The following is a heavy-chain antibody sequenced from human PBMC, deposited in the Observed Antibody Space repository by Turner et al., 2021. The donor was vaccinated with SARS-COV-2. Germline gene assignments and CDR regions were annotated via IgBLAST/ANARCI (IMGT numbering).Heavy chain of an antibody. D-gene: IGHD3-22*01. CDR2: ITSSDT. CDR1: GFTFSSSR. CDR3: VRDKDSSDYYY. Sequence: VQLVESGGGLVKPGGSLRLSCAAFGFTFSSSRMNWVRHAPGKGLDLVSSITSSDTYYADSWKVRFTISIDNAKNSLYLQMNSLRAEDTAVYYCVRDKDSSDYYYWGQGTLVTVSS. J-gene: IGHJ4*02. V-gene: IGHV3-21*01.